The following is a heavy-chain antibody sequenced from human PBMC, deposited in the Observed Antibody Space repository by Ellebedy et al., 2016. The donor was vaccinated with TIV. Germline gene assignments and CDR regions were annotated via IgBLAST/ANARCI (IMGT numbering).Heavy chain of an antibody. Sequence: GESLKISCAASGFTFSSYAMTWVRQAPGKGLEWVSAISGSGTNTHYTDSLRGRFTISRDNSKNTLYLQIDSLRAEDTAVYYCAQTNWGSGGFYGMDVWGQGTTVTVSS. V-gene: IGHV3-23*01. D-gene: IGHD7-27*01. CDR3: AQTNWGSGGFYGMDV. CDR1: GFTFSSYA. J-gene: IGHJ6*02. CDR2: ISGSGTNT.